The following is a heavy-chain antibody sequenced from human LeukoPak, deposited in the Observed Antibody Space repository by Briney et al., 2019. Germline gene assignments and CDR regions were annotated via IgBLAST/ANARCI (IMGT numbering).Heavy chain of an antibody. CDR3: ARDIVVPAAIPYYYGMDV. D-gene: IGHD2-2*01. Sequence: GRSLRLSCAASGFTFSSYGMHWVRQAPGKGLEWVAVIWYDGSNKYYADSVKGRFTISRDNSKNTLYLQMNSLRAEDTAVYYCARDIVVPAAIPYYYGMDVWGQGTTVTVSS. CDR2: IWYDGSNK. V-gene: IGHV3-33*01. J-gene: IGHJ6*02. CDR1: GFTFSSYG.